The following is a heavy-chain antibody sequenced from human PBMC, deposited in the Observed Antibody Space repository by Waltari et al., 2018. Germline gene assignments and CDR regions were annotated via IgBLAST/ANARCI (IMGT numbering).Heavy chain of an antibody. J-gene: IGHJ4*02. V-gene: IGHV1-46*01. CDR1: GYTFVNFH. CDR3: ARVPPGPYYFDH. CDR2: INPSGGSA. Sequence: QVQLVQSGAEVKKPGASVNVSCKASGYTFVNFHIHWVRQAPGHGLEWIGKINPSGGSAGYPQKFKGRITMTRDTSTGTVYMVLSSLTSEDTAVYFCARVPPGPYYFDHWGQGTLVTVSS.